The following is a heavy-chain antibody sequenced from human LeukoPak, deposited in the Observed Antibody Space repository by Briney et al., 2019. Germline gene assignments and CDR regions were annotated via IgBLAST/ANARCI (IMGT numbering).Heavy chain of an antibody. V-gene: IGHV3-73*01. D-gene: IGHD3-3*01. J-gene: IGHJ2*01. CDR1: GFTFSGSA. Sequence: GGSLRLSCAASGFTFSGSAMHWVRQASGKGLEWVGRIRSKANNHATAYAASVTGRFTISRDDSKNTAYLQMNSLKTEDTAVYYCTCGIFGVVTYFDLWGRGTLVTVSS. CDR3: TCGIFGVVTYFDL. CDR2: IRSKANNHAT.